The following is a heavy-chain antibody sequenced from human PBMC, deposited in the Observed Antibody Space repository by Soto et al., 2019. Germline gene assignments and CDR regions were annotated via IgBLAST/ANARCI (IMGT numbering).Heavy chain of an antibody. J-gene: IGHJ4*02. CDR2: IIPIIGTP. CDR1: GGSLRNSG. V-gene: IGHV1-69*01. Sequence: QLELVQSGAEVMEPGSSVKLSCKASGGSLRNSGINWVRQAPGQGLEWGGGIIPIIGTPNYVQRLQTRVTITADESTNTAFLELGSLRFDDTAIYYCARERDGSGSLSYYFDQWGQGTLVTVSS. D-gene: IGHD3-10*01. CDR3: ARERDGSGSLSYYFDQ.